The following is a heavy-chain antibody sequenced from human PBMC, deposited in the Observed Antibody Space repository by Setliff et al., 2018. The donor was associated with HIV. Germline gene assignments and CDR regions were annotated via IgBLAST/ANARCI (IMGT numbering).Heavy chain of an antibody. CDR3: ASRVYYYDSSGYLREEGFDP. J-gene: IGHJ5*02. D-gene: IGHD3-22*01. CDR1: GGSISNSRYY. V-gene: IGHV4-39*01. Sequence: NPSETLSLTCTVSGGSISNSRYYWSWIRQPPGKGLGWIGSIYYSGSTYYNPSLKSRVTISVDTSKNQFSLKLSSVTAADAAVYYCASRVYYYDSSGYLREEGFDPWGQGTLVTVSS. CDR2: IYYSGST.